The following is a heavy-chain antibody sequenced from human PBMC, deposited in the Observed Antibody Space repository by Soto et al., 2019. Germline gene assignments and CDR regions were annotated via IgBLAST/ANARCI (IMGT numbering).Heavy chain of an antibody. CDR1: GGTFSSYA. J-gene: IGHJ3*02. V-gene: IGHV1-69*13. D-gene: IGHD3-9*01. CDR2: IIPIFGTA. CDR3: ARDHRILRYFDWPNLDAFDI. Sequence: SVKVSCKASGGTFSSYAISWVRQAPGQGLEWMGGIIPIFGTANYAQKFQGRVTITADESTSTAYMELSSLRSEDTAVYYCARDHRILRYFDWPNLDAFDIWGQGTMVTVSS.